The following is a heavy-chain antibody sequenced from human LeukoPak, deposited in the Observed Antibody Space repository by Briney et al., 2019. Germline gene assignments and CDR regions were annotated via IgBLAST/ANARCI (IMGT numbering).Heavy chain of an antibody. CDR1: GYTFTSYG. CDR3: AREGVWFGESERQLVRGGFDY. Sequence: ASVKVSCKASGYTFTSYGISWVRQAPGQGLEWMGWISAYNGNTNYAQKLQGRVTMTTDTSTSTAYMELRSLRSDDTAVYYCAREGVWFGESERQLVRGGFDYWGQGTLVTVSS. CDR2: ISAYNGNT. D-gene: IGHD3-10*01. V-gene: IGHV1-18*01. J-gene: IGHJ4*02.